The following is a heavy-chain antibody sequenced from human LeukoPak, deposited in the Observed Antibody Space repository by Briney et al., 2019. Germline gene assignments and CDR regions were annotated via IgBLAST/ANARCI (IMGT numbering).Heavy chain of an antibody. CDR3: ARSKAEYFQH. D-gene: IGHD5/OR15-5a*01. V-gene: IGHV3-21*01. CDR1: GFTFSSYS. Sequence: GGSLRLSCAASGFTFSSYSMNWGRQAPGKGLEGGSSIISSSSYIYYADSVKGRFTISRDNAKNSLYLKMNSLRAEDTAVYYCARSKAEYFQHWGQGTLVTVSS. CDR2: IISSSSYI. J-gene: IGHJ1*01.